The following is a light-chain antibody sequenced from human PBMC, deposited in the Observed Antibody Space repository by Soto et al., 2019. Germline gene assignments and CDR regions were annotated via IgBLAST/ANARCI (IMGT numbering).Light chain of an antibody. CDR3: QQYARPPFA. J-gene: IGKJ2*01. V-gene: IGKV3-20*01. Sequence: EIVLTQSPGTLSLSPGERATLSCRASQRISNSYLAWYQQKPGQAPRLLLYDASSRATGIPDRVSGSGSGTDFTLTISRLEPEDFAVYYCQQYARPPFAFRQGTKVDI. CDR1: QRISNSY. CDR2: DAS.